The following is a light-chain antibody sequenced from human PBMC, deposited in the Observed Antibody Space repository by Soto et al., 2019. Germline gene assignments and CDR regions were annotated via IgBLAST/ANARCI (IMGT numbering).Light chain of an antibody. Sequence: EIVMTQSPATLSVSPGERATLSCRASQSVSSNLAWYQQKPGQAPRLLIYGASTRATGIPARFSGSGSGTEFTLTIRSLQSEDFAVYYCQQYNNWYTFGQGTNLEIK. CDR2: GAS. J-gene: IGKJ2*01. V-gene: IGKV3-15*01. CDR1: QSVSSN. CDR3: QQYNNWYT.